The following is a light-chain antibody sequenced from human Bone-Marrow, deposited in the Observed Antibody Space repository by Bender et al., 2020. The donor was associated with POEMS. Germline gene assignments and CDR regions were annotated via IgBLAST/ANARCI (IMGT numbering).Light chain of an antibody. CDR2: DVT. V-gene: IGLV2-11*01. CDR3: CSYAGSYTWV. J-gene: IGLJ3*02. CDR1: SSDIGSYNH. Sequence: QSVLTQPPSASGSPGQSITISCTGTSSDIGSYNHVSWFQHHPGKTPKLLIYDVTHRPSEVPDRFSGSKAGNTASLTISGLQAEDEADYYCCSYAGSYTWVFGGGTKLTVL.